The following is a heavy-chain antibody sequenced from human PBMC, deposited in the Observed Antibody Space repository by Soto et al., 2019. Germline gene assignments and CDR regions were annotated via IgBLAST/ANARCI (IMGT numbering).Heavy chain of an antibody. D-gene: IGHD6-6*01. CDR2: IIPIFGTA. V-gene: IGHV1-69*01. CDR3: ARSRTAPLVAARPGAGAFDI. J-gene: IGHJ3*02. CDR1: GGTFSSYA. Sequence: QVQLVQSGAEVKKPGSSVKVSCKASGGTFSSYAISWVRQAPGQGLEWMGGIIPIFGTANYAQKFQGRVTSTADESTSTAYMELSSLRSEDTAVYYCARSRTAPLVAARPGAGAFDIWGQGTMVTVSS.